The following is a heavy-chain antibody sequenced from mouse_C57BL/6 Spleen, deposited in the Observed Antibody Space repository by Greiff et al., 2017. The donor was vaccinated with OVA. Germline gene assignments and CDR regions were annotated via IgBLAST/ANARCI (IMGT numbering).Heavy chain of an antibody. V-gene: IGHV14-3*01. Sequence: EVQLVESVAELVRPGASVKLSCTASGFNIKNTYMHWVKQRPEQGLEWIGRIDPANGNTKYAPKFPGKATITADTSSNTAYLQLSSLTSEDTAIYYCARGDYYGSSYAMDYWGQGTSVTVSS. J-gene: IGHJ4*01. CDR3: ARGDYYGSSYAMDY. D-gene: IGHD1-1*01. CDR2: IDPANGNT. CDR1: GFNIKNTY.